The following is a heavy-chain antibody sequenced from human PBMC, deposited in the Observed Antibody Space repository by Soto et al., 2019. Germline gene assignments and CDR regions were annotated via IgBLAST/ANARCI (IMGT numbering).Heavy chain of an antibody. CDR3: AKNSGWFNT. V-gene: IGHV3-23*01. D-gene: IGHD3-10*01. Sequence: LQSGGGLVQPGGSLTLSCAASGFPFSSTDMTWVRQAPGKGLDWGSTIDGSGGTTYYADSVKGRFTISRDNSMNTVYLQMNSLRADDTALYYCAKNSGWFNTWGQGALVTVSS. J-gene: IGHJ5*02. CDR2: IDGSGGTT. CDR1: GFPFSSTD.